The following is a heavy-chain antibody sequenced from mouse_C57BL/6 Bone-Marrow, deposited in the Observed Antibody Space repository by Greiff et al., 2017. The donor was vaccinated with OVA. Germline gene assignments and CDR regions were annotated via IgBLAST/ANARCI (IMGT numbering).Heavy chain of an antibody. CDR3: ARGTTVVANDAMDY. CDR1: GYSITSGYY. V-gene: IGHV3-6*01. D-gene: IGHD1-1*01. J-gene: IGHJ4*01. Sequence: EVQLVESGPGLVKPSQSLSLTCSVTGYSITSGYYWNWIRQFPGNKLEWMGYISYDGSNNYNPSLKNRISITRDTSKNQFFLKLNSVTTEDTATYYCARGTTVVANDAMDYWGQGTSVTVSS. CDR2: ISYDGSN.